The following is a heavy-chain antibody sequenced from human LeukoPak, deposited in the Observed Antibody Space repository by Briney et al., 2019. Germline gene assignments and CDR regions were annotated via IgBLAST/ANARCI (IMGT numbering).Heavy chain of an antibody. CDR1: GFTFSSYS. J-gene: IGHJ4*02. D-gene: IGHD3-10*01. V-gene: IGHV3-7*01. CDR2: IKQDGTET. Sequence: GGSLRLSCAASGFTFSSYSMNWVRQAPGKGLEWVANIKQDGTETYYDDSVKGRFTISRDNAKKSLYLQMDSLRAEDTAVYYCAKELPTGTDYFDYWGQGTLVIVSS. CDR3: AKELPTGTDYFDY.